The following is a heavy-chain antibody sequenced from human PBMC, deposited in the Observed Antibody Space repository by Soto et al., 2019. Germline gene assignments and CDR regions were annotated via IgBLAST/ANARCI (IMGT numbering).Heavy chain of an antibody. CDR1: GYSFTTYW. V-gene: IGHV5-51*01. Sequence: GGSLQISCKGSGYSFTTYWIGWVRQMPGKGLEWIGMIYPGDSDTRYSPSFQGQVTISADKSITTAYLQWSSLKASDTAIYYCARGSTDYYFDYWGQGTQVTVSS. D-gene: IGHD2-8*02. CDR2: IYPGDSDT. CDR3: ARGSTDYYFDY. J-gene: IGHJ4*02.